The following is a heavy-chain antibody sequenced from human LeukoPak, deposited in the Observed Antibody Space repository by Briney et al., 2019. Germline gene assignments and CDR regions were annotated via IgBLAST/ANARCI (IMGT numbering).Heavy chain of an antibody. D-gene: IGHD6-13*01. CDR2: ISYDGSNK. CDR3: AKERRQQLVVHWFDP. V-gene: IGHV3-30*18. Sequence: PERSLRLSCAASGFTFSSYGMHWVRQAPGKGLEWVAVISYDGSNKYYADSVKGRFTISRDNSKNTLYLQMNSLRAEDTAVYYCAKERRQQLVVHWFDPWGQGTLVTVSS. J-gene: IGHJ5*02. CDR1: GFTFSSYG.